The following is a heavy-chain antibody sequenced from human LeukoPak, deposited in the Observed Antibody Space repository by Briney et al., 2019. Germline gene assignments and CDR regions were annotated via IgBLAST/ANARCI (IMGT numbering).Heavy chain of an antibody. CDR1: GFTFSSFG. CDR3: ARTMWGFDY. V-gene: IGHV3-30*03. D-gene: IGHD7-27*01. J-gene: IGHJ4*02. CDR2: ISYDGSSK. Sequence: PGRSLRLSCAASGFTFSSFGMHWVRQAPGKGLEWVAVISYDGSSKYYADSVKGRFTISRDNAKRSLFLQMNSLRVEDTAVYYCARTMWGFDYWGQGTLVTVSS.